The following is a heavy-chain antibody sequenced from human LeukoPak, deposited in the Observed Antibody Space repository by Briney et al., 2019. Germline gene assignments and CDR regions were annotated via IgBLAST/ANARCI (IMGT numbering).Heavy chain of an antibody. CDR1: GFTFSTLP. CDR2: SNSNGRST. Sequence: GGSLRLSCSASGFTFSTLPMHWVRQAPGKGPEYVSGSNSNGRSTYYADSVKGRFTISRDNSKNTLYLQMSSLRPEDTALYYCVNQISGWVYWGQGTLVTVSS. J-gene: IGHJ4*02. CDR3: VNQISGWVY. D-gene: IGHD6-19*01. V-gene: IGHV3-64D*06.